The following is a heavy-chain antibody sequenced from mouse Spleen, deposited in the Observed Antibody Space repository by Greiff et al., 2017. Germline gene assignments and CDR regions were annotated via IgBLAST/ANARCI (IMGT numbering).Heavy chain of an antibody. CDR2: IDPENGDT. Sequence: EVQLQQSGAELVRPGASVKLSCTASGFTIKDDYMHWVKQRPEQGLEWIGWIDPENGDTEYASKFQGKATITADTSSNTAYLQLSSLTSEDTAVYYCTFYDYDRAWFAYWGQGTLVTVSA. V-gene: IGHV14-4*01. J-gene: IGHJ3*01. CDR1: GFTIKDDY. D-gene: IGHD2-4*01. CDR3: TFYDYDRAWFAY.